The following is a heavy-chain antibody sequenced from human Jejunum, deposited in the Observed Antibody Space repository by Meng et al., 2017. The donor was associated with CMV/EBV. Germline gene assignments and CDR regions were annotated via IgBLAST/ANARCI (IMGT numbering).Heavy chain of an antibody. CDR2: IQVIGHT. V-gene: IGHV4-4*07. D-gene: IGHD3-16*01. Sequence: SGPGLVKASGTPSLTWLGSGASIKKYNWNWVRQPAGQGLEWIGLIQVIGHTVYNPSLKSRVTVSLDASKSQFSLTLNSVTAADTATYYCAGSRPGGGACDYWGQGTLVTVSS. CDR3: AGSRPGGGACDY. J-gene: IGHJ4*02. CDR1: GASIKKYN.